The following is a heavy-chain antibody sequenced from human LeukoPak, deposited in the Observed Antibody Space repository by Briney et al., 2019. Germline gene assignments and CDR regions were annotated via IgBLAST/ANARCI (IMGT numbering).Heavy chain of an antibody. CDR2: INPSGGST. D-gene: IGHD6-19*01. J-gene: IGHJ5*02. CDR1: GYTFTSYY. V-gene: IGHV1-46*01. CDR3: ARDKALRGWYGNNWFDP. Sequence: ASVKVSCKASGYTFTSYYTHWVRQAPGQGLEWMGIINPSGGSTSYAQKFQGRVTMTRDTSTSTVYMELSSLRSEDTAVYYCARDKALRGWYGNNWFDPWGQGTLVTVSS.